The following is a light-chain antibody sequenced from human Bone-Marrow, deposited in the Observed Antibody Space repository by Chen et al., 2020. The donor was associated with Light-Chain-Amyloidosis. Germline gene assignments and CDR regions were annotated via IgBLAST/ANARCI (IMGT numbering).Light chain of an antibody. Sequence: DIQMTQSPSTLSASVGDRVTITCRASQSSSSWLAWYQQKPGKAPKLLIFDASSLESGVPSRFSGSGSGTEFTLTISSLQPGDFATYYCQQYNSYSGTFGQGTKVEIK. V-gene: IGKV1-5*01. CDR3: QQYNSYSGT. CDR1: QSSSSW. CDR2: DAS. J-gene: IGKJ1*01.